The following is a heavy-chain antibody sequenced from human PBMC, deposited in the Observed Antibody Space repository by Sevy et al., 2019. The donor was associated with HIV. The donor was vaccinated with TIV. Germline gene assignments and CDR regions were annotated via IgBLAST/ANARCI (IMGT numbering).Heavy chain of an antibody. CDR2: ISYAGDTK. CDR1: GFNFRTHA. Sequence: GGSLRLSCAASGFNFRTHAMHWVRHAPGRGLEWVVVISYAGDTKYNTDSVKGRFTISRDNSKNNLFLQMNSLRPEDTAVYYCARDSGYSPYDYPGNYWGQGTLVTVSS. V-gene: IGHV3-30-3*01. J-gene: IGHJ4*02. CDR3: ARDSGYSPYDYPGNY. D-gene: IGHD5-12*01.